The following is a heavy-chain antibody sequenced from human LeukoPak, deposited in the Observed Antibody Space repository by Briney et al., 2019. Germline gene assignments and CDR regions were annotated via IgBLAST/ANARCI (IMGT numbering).Heavy chain of an antibody. Sequence: PGGSLRLSCAASGFTFSTYGIHWVRQAPGKGLEWVAIISYDGSNKYYAGSVKGRFTISRDNSKSTLYLQMNSLRADDTAVYYCAKDNAYYYDSSGYYYRRYFDSWGQGTLVTVSS. V-gene: IGHV3-30*18. CDR1: GFTFSTYG. J-gene: IGHJ4*02. CDR2: ISYDGSNK. CDR3: AKDNAYYYDSSGYYYRRYFDS. D-gene: IGHD3-22*01.